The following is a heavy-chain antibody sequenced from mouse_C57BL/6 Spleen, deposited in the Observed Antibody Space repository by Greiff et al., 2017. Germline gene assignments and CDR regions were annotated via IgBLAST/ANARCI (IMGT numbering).Heavy chain of an antibody. V-gene: IGHV1-80*01. CDR1: GYAFSSYW. CDR2: IYPGDGDT. Sequence: QVQLQQSGAELVKPGASVTISCKASGYAFSSYWMNWVKQRPGKGLEWIGQIYPGDGDTNYNGKFKGKATLTADKSSSTAYMQLSSLTSEDSAVYFCARRGILHRGCAYWGQGTLVTVSA. CDR3: ARRGILHRGCAY. J-gene: IGHJ3*01. D-gene: IGHD1-1*01.